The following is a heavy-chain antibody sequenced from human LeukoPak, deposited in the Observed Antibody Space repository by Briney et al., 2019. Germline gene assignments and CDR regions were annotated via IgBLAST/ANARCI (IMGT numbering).Heavy chain of an antibody. CDR1: GFTFSSYG. V-gene: IGHV3-33*01. CDR3: ARVTPYYDSSGYYDY. D-gene: IGHD3-22*01. CDR2: IWYDGSNK. Sequence: GRSLRLSCAASGFTFSSYGMHWVRQAPGKGLEWVAVIWYDGSNKYYADSVKGRFTISRDNSKNTLYLQMNSLRAEDTAVYYCARVTPYYDSSGYYDYWGQGTLVTVSS. J-gene: IGHJ4*02.